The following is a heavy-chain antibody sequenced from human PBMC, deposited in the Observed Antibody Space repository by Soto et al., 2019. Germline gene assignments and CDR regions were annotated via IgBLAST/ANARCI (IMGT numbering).Heavy chain of an antibody. CDR1: GGSISSSSYY. V-gene: IGHV4-39*01. J-gene: IGHJ2*01. Sequence: QLQLQESGPGLVKPSETLSLTCTVSGGSISSSSYYWGWIRQPPGKGLEWIGSIYYSGSTYYNPSLKSRVTISVDTSKNQFSLKLSSVTAADTAVYYCASIYYYGSGSYYITDWYFDLWGRGTLVTVSS. CDR2: IYYSGST. D-gene: IGHD3-10*01. CDR3: ASIYYYGSGSYYITDWYFDL.